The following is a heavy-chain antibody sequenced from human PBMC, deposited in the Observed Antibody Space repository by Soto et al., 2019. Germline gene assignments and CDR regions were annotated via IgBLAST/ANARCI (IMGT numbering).Heavy chain of an antibody. CDR1: GFTFSSYG. D-gene: IGHD6-19*01. Sequence: QVQLVESGGGVVQPGRSLRLSCAASGFTFSSYGMHWVRQAPGKGLEWVAVISYDGSNKYYADSVKGRFTISRDNSKNPLYLQMNSLRAEDTAVYYCAKDIAVAGTYYYYGMDVWGQGTTVTVSS. J-gene: IGHJ6*02. V-gene: IGHV3-30*18. CDR2: ISYDGSNK. CDR3: AKDIAVAGTYYYYGMDV.